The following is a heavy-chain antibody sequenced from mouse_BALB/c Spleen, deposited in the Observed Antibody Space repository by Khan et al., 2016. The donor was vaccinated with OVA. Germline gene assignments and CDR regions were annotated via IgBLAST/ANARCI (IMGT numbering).Heavy chain of an antibody. V-gene: IGHV2-9*02. Sequence: QVQLKESGPGLVVPSQSLSITCTVSGFSLTSYGVHWVRQPPGKGLEWLGVIWAGGSTTYNSALMSRLSISKDNSKSQVFLKMSSRQTDDTAMYYCAREYGNSHYAMGYWGQGTSVTVSS. CDR3: AREYGNSHYAMGY. D-gene: IGHD2-10*02. CDR1: GFSLTSYG. J-gene: IGHJ4*01. CDR2: IWAGGST.